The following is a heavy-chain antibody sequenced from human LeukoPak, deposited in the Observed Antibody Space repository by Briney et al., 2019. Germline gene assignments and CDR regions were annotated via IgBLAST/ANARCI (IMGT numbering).Heavy chain of an antibody. CDR2: INPNSGGT. CDR1: GYTFTGYY. V-gene: IGHV1-2*02. D-gene: IGHD2-2*01. J-gene: IGHJ5*02. Sequence: ASVKVSCKASGYTFTGYYMHWLRQAPGQGLEWMGWINPNSGGTNYAQKFQGRVTMTRDTSISTAYMELSRLRSDDTAVYYCARDRGDCSSTSCGGNNNWFDPWGQGTLVTVSS. CDR3: ARDRGDCSSTSCGGNNNWFDP.